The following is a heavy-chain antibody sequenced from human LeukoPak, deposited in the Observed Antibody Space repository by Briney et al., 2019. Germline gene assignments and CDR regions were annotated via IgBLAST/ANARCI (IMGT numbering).Heavy chain of an antibody. Sequence: ASVKVSCKASGYTFTSYGISWARQAPGQGLEWMGWISAYNGNTNYTQKLQGRVTMTTDTSTSTAYMELRSLRSDDTAVYYCARTGQLEWLPSWAYYGMDVWGQGTTVTVSS. CDR1: GYTFTSYG. J-gene: IGHJ6*02. CDR3: ARTGQLEWLPSWAYYGMDV. V-gene: IGHV1-18*01. D-gene: IGHD3-3*01. CDR2: ISAYNGNT.